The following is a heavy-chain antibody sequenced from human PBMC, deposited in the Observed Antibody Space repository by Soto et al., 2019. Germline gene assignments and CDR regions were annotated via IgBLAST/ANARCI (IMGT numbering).Heavy chain of an antibody. J-gene: IGHJ5*02. CDR3: ARGVVITPTFIFGYNSLDP. CDR1: GCSFTDNF. D-gene: IGHD3-10*01. Sequence: ASVKVSCKASGCSFTDNFLFWVRQAPRQGLEWIGWINPKNGGTHYAQRFQGRVTMTRDTSISTAYMDLNSLTSDDTAVYFCARGVVITPTFIFGYNSLDPWGQGTLVTVSS. V-gene: IGHV1-2*02. CDR2: INPKNGGT.